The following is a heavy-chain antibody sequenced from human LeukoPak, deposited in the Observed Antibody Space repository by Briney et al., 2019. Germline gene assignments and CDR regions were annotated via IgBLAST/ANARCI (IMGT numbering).Heavy chain of an antibody. J-gene: IGHJ4*02. CDR1: GGSFSGYY. CDR3: ASGIGDSSGYQIDY. Sequence: PSETLSLTCAVYGGSFSGYYWSWIRQPPGKGLEWIGEINHSGSTNYNPSLKSRVTISVDTSKNQFSLKLSSVTAADTAVYYCASGIGDSSGYQIDYWGQGTLVTVSS. V-gene: IGHV4-34*01. CDR2: INHSGST. D-gene: IGHD3-22*01.